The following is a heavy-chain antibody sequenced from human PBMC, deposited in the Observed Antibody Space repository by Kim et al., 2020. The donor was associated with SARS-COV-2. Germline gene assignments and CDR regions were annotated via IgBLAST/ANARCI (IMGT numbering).Heavy chain of an antibody. CDR2: ISSNGGST. CDR1: GFTFSSYA. Sequence: GGSLRLSCAASGFTFSSYAMHWVRQAPGKGLEYVSAISSNGGSTYYANSVKGRFTISRDNSKNTLYLQMGSLRAEDMAVYYCARSGYSYGYGEFDYWGQGTLVTVSS. V-gene: IGHV3-64*01. J-gene: IGHJ4*02. D-gene: IGHD5-18*01. CDR3: ARSGYSYGYGEFDY.